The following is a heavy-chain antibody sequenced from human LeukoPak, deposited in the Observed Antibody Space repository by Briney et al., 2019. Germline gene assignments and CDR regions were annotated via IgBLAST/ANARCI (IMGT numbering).Heavy chain of an antibody. V-gene: IGHV3-11*05. J-gene: IGHJ3*02. CDR3: AREVRGGSFDI. CDR2: ISTSSTYT. CDR1: GFTFGNYG. Sequence: PGGSLRLSCEASGFTFGNYGMNWIRQAPGKGLEWVSYISTSSTYTNYADSVKGRFTISRDNAKNSLSLEMSSLRAEDMAVYYCAREVRGGSFDIWGQGTMVTVSS.